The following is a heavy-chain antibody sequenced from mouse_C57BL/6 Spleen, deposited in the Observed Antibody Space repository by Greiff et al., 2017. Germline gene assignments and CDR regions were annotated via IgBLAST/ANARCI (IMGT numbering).Heavy chain of an antibody. Sequence: EVKLLESGGGLVKPGGSLKLSCAASGYTFSDYGMNWVRQAPEKGLEWVAYISSGSSTIYYADTVKGRSPISRDNSKNTLYLQLPSLRSADSAMDYCASLYSAMDYWGQGTSVTVSS. CDR1: GYTFSDYG. CDR3: ASLYSAMDY. J-gene: IGHJ4*01. V-gene: IGHV5-17*01. CDR2: ISSGSSTI.